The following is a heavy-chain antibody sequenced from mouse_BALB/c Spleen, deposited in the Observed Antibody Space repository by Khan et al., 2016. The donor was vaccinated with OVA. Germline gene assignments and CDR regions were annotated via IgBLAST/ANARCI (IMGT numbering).Heavy chain of an antibody. CDR1: GYTFTNYW. V-gene: IGHV1-63*02. D-gene: IGHD3-1*01. Sequence: QVQLKQSGAELVRPGTSVKMSCKAAGYTFTNYWIGWVKQRPGHGLEWIGDTYPGGGYTNYNENFKGQVTLTADTSSSTAYMQLSGLTSEDSAIYYCSRRAAARATWYYFDYWGQGTTLTVSS. J-gene: IGHJ2*01. CDR3: SRRAAARATWYYFDY. CDR2: TYPGGGYT.